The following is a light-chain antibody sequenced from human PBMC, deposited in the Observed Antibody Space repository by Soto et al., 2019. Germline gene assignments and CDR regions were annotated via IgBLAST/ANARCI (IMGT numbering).Light chain of an antibody. J-gene: IGLJ2*01. CDR1: SSDVGAYNY. CDR3: SSYTSSSTLV. CDR2: EVR. Sequence: QSVLTQPASVSGSPGQSITISCTGTSSDVGAYNYVSWYQQHPGKAPKLMIYEVRNRPSGVSNRFSGSKSGNTVSLTISGLQAEDEADYYCSSYTSSSTLVFGGGTKLTVL. V-gene: IGLV2-14*01.